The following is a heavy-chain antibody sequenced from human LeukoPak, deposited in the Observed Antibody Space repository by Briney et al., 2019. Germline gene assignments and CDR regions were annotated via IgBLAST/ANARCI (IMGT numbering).Heavy chain of an antibody. CDR1: GYTFTSYG. Sequence: GASVKVSCKASGYTFTSYGISWVRQAPGQGLEWMGWISAYNGNTNYAQKLQGRLTMTTNTSTSTAYMELRSLRSDDTAVYYCARDHYDSSGYYVGYWGQGTLVTVSS. CDR2: ISAYNGNT. V-gene: IGHV1-18*01. CDR3: ARDHYDSSGYYVGY. J-gene: IGHJ4*02. D-gene: IGHD3-22*01.